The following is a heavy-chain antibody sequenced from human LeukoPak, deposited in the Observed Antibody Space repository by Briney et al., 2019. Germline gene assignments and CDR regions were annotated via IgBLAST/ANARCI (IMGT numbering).Heavy chain of an antibody. CDR2: ISYDGSNK. CDR3: AVSYGSGSYAPYYMDV. V-gene: IGHV3-30*04. CDR1: GFTFSSYA. D-gene: IGHD3-10*01. Sequence: GGSLRLSCTASGFTFSSYAMHWVRQAPGKGLEWVAVISYDGSNKYYADSVKGRFTISRDNSKNTLYLQMNSLSAEDTAVYYCAVSYGSGSYAPYYMDVWGKGTTVTVSS. J-gene: IGHJ6*03.